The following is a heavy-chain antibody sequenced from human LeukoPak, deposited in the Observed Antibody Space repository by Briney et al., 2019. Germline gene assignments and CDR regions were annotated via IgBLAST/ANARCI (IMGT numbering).Heavy chain of an antibody. J-gene: IGHJ4*02. Sequence: GGSLRLFCAASGFTFRSYSMNWVRQAPGKGLEWVSAISGSGGSTYYADSVKGRFTIPRDNSKNTLYRQMQSLRAEDTAVYYCAKLNYYGSGSYLPVGYFDGWGQRTLVTVSS. CDR3: AKLNYYGSGSYLPVGYFDG. V-gene: IGHV3-23*01. D-gene: IGHD3-10*01. CDR2: ISGSGGST. CDR1: GFTFRSYS.